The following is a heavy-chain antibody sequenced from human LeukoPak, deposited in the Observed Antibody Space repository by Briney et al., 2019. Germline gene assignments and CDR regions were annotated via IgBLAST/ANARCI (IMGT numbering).Heavy chain of an antibody. CDR1: GGSISSSSYY. V-gene: IGHV4-39*07. Sequence: SETLSLTCTVSGGSISSSSYYWGWIRQPPGKGLEWIGSIYYSGSTYYNPSLKSRVTISVDTSKNQFSLKLSSVTAADTAVYYCARLPGYYDSSGSAYYFDYWGQGTLVTVSS. D-gene: IGHD3-22*01. CDR2: IYYSGST. J-gene: IGHJ4*02. CDR3: ARLPGYYDSSGSAYYFDY.